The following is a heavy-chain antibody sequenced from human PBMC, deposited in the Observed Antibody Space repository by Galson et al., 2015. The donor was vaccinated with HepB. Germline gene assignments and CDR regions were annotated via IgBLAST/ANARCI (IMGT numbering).Heavy chain of an antibody. Sequence: SLRLSCAAAGFAVSRSYMSWVRQAPGKGLEWVSLIYSAGATYYADSVTGRFTISRDDSENMVFLQMNSLRVDDTAVYFCARVEVATFIDYWGQGTQVTVSS. CDR1: GFAVSRSY. D-gene: IGHD5-24*01. CDR3: ARVEVATFIDY. CDR2: IYSAGAT. J-gene: IGHJ4*02. V-gene: IGHV3-53*01.